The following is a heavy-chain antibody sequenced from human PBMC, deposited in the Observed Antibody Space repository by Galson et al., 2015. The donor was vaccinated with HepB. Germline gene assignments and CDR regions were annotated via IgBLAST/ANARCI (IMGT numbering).Heavy chain of an antibody. J-gene: IGHJ6*02. CDR2: ISWTSDFP. CDR1: GFTFEDYA. CDR3: AQDLTYYYGSGSYFVAMDV. V-gene: IGHV3-9*01. Sequence: SLRLSCAASGFTFEDYAMHWVRQVPGKGLEWVSGISWTSDFPRYADSVRGRFTLSRDNARSSLSFHLTSLRTEDTALYYCAQDLTYYYGSGSYFVAMDVWGQGTTVTVSS. D-gene: IGHD3-10*01.